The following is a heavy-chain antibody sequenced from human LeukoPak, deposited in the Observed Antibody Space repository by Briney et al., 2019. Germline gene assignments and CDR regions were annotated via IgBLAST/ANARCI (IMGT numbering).Heavy chain of an antibody. CDR2: IIPIFGTA. CDR3: ARGPYCSSTSCYSLYYLDY. D-gene: IGHD2-2*01. CDR1: GGTFSSYA. V-gene: IGHV1-69*05. J-gene: IGHJ4*02. Sequence: SVKVSCKASGGTFSSYAISWVRQAPGQGLEWMGGIIPIFGTANYAQKFQGRVTITTDESTSTAYMELSSLRSEDTAVYYCARGPYCSSTSCYSLYYLDYWGQGTLVTVSS.